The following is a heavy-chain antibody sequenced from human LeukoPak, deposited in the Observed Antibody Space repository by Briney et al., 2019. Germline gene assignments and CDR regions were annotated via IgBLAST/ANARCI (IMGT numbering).Heavy chain of an antibody. D-gene: IGHD2-15*01. CDR1: GFTFSSYW. CDR2: INSDGSST. Sequence: GGSLRLSCAASGFTFSSYWMHWVRQAPGKGLVWVSRINSDGSSTAYADSVKGRFTISRDNAKNTLYLQMNSLRAEDTAVYFCARGLLGGCSGATCYSGYWGQGTLLTVSS. J-gene: IGHJ4*02. CDR3: ARGLLGGCSGATCYSGY. V-gene: IGHV3-74*01.